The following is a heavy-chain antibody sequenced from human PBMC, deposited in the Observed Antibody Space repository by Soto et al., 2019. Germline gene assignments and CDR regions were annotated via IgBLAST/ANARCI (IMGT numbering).Heavy chain of an antibody. V-gene: IGHV3-9*01. CDR2: IGSNSGGI. Sequence: EVQLVESGGGLVQPGRSLRLSCAASGFTFDDSAMHWVRQPPGKGLEWVSGIGSNSGGIGYADSVKGRSTISRDNAKNSLYLQMNSLRAEDTALYYCAKGLSDGYFDYWGQGTLVTVSS. CDR3: AKGLSDGYFDY. J-gene: IGHJ4*02. CDR1: GFTFDDSA.